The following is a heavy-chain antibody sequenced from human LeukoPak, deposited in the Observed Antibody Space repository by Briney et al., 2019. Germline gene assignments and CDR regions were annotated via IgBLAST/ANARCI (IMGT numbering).Heavy chain of an antibody. CDR3: ARDSGRSNP. J-gene: IGHJ5*02. V-gene: IGHV1-18*01. CDR2: ISTYNGNT. D-gene: IGHD6-19*01. CDR1: GYSFTSDG. Sequence: APVKVSCKTSGYSFTSDGISWVRQAPGQGLEWVGWISTYNGNTNYAQKIQSRVTMTTDTSTSTAYMELRSLTSDDTAVYYCARDSGRSNPWGQGTLVTVSS.